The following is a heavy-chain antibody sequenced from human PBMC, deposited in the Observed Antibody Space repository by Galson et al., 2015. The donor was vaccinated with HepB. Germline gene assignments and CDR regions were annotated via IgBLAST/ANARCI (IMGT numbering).Heavy chain of an antibody. D-gene: IGHD2-2*01. CDR1: GYTFTNYG. J-gene: IGHJ6*02. Sequence: SVKVSCKASGYTFTNYGISWVRQAPGQGLEWMGWISAYNGNTNYAQKLQGRVTLTTDTSTSTAYMELRGLRSDDTAVYYCARTLGYCSSNSCSRAYYYYYGVDVWGQGTTVTVSS. V-gene: IGHV1-18*04. CDR2: ISAYNGNT. CDR3: ARTLGYCSSNSCSRAYYYYYGVDV.